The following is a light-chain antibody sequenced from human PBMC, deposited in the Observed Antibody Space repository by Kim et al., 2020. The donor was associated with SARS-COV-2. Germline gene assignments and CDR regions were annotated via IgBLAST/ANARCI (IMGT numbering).Light chain of an antibody. V-gene: IGLV3-19*01. CDR3: NSRDSDGNHWV. J-gene: IGLJ3*02. Sequence: ALGRNVRSTIQGDSLRSFYARWYQQKPGPAHGLVIYGKNNRPSGIPGRFSGSSSRNTDSLTITGAQAEDEAVYYCNSRDSDGNHWVFGGGTQLTVL. CDR2: GKN. CDR1: SLRSFY.